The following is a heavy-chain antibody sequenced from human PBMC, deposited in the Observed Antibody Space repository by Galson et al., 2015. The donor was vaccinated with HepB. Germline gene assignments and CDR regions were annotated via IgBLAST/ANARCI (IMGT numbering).Heavy chain of an antibody. Sequence: SVKVSCKASGGTFSSYTISWVRQAPGQGLEWMGRIIPILGIANYAQKFQGRVTITADKSTSTAYMELSSLRSEDTAVYYCARDGDSSGYYDLFRFDYWGQGTLVTVSS. CDR2: IIPILGIA. J-gene: IGHJ4*02. D-gene: IGHD3-22*01. V-gene: IGHV1-69*04. CDR1: GGTFSSYT. CDR3: ARDGDSSGYYDLFRFDY.